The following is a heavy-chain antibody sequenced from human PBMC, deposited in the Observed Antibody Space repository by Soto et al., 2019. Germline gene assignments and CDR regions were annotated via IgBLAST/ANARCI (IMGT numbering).Heavy chain of an antibody. V-gene: IGHV4-59*01. Sequence: QVQLQESGPGLVKPSETLSLTCTVSGGSISSYYWSWIRQPPGKGLEWIGYIYYSGSTNYNPSLKSRVTISVDTSKNQFSLKLSSVTAADTAVYYCARGRISYDSSGPWRVDYYYYGMDVWGQGTTVTVSS. CDR3: ARGRISYDSSGPWRVDYYYYGMDV. D-gene: IGHD3-22*01. CDR1: GGSISSYY. J-gene: IGHJ6*02. CDR2: IYYSGST.